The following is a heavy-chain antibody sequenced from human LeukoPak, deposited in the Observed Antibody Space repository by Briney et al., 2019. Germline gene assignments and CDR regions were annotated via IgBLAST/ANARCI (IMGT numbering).Heavy chain of an antibody. D-gene: IGHD3-16*01. J-gene: IGHJ6*02. CDR2: MNPNSGNT. V-gene: IGHV1-8*01. CDR1: GYTFTSYD. CDR3: ARGLGAGGYYYYYGMDV. Sequence: ASVKVSCKASGYTFTSYDINWVRQATGQGLEWMGWMNPNSGNTGYAQKFQGRVTMTRNTSISTAYMGLSSLRSDDTAVYYCARGLGAGGYYYYYGMDVWGQGTTVTVSS.